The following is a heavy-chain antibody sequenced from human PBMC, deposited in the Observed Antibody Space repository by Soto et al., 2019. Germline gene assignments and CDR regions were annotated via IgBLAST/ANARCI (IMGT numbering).Heavy chain of an antibody. V-gene: IGHV3-23*01. J-gene: IGHJ4*02. CDR2: ISDSRGST. CDR1: GFTFGTYS. Sequence: VSLRRSFSASGFTFGTYSRAWVRQAPGKGLEFIATISDSRGSTYCASSVKGRFTIYRDNSKHTLYLLTNSLSDEDTRVYYCPKFYGSATYYNFPDYWGQGTLVTVSS. CDR3: PKFYGSATYYNFPDY. D-gene: IGHD3-10*01.